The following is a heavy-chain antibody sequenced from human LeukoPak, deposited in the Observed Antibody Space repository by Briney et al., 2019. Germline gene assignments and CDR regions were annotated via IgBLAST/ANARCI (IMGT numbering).Heavy chain of an antibody. J-gene: IGHJ4*02. CDR1: GFTFSSYA. CDR3: AKDPGITMVRGVLRFDY. CDR2: ISGSGGST. V-gene: IGHV3-23*01. D-gene: IGHD3-10*01. Sequence: GGSLRLSCAASGFTFSSYAMSWVRQAPGKGLEWVSAISGSGGSTYYADSVKGRFTISRDNPKNTLYLQMNSLRAEDTAVYYCAKDPGITMVRGVLRFDYWGQGTLVTVSS.